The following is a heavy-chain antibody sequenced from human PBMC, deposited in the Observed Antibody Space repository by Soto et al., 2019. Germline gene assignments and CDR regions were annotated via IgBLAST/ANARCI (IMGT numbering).Heavy chain of an antibody. CDR3: ARTFLGPDLLADSTVTSYIYTDA. Sequence: SETLSLTCTVSGGTISNFYWRWIRQPPGKGLEWIGYVYYTGSTSYNPSLMRRVTFSADSSRGQFSLRLNSVTAADTAVYYCARTFLGPDLLADSTVTSYIYTDAWREATPITVSS. D-gene: IGHD3-9*01. CDR1: GGTISNFY. V-gene: IGHV4-59*08. CDR2: VYYTGST. J-gene: IGHJ6*03.